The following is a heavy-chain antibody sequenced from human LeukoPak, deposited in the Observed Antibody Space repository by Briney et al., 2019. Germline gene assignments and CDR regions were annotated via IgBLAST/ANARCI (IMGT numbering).Heavy chain of an antibody. CDR3: ARGPYAWGYIDY. J-gene: IGHJ4*02. Sequence: SETLCLTCTVSGGSISSSSYDWGWIRQPPGKGLEWIESIYYSGSTNYNPSLKSRVTISVDTSKNQFSLKLSSVTAADTAVYYCARGPYAWGYIDYWGQGTLVTVSS. D-gene: IGHD7-27*01. CDR2: IYYSGST. V-gene: IGHV4-39*07. CDR1: GGSISSSSYD.